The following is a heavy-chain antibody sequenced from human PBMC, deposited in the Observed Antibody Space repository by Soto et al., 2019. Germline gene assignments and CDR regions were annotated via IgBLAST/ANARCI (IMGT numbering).Heavy chain of an antibody. V-gene: IGHV4-39*01. CDR2: IYYSGST. Sequence: SQTLSLTCTVSGASISSSSYYWGWIRQPPGKGLEWIGSIYYSGSTYYNPSLKSRVTISVDTSKNQFSLKLSSVTAADTALYYCARLNAGTTYYYYGMDVWGQGTTVT. J-gene: IGHJ6*02. CDR1: GASISSSSYY. CDR3: ARLNAGTTYYYYGMDV. D-gene: IGHD1-7*01.